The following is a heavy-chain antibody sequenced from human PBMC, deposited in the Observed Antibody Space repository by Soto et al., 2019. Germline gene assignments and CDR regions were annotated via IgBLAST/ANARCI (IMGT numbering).Heavy chain of an antibody. V-gene: IGHV1-3*01. Sequence: ASVKVSCKASGYTFTSYAMHWVRQAPGQRLEWMGWINAGNGNTKYSQKFQGRVTITRDTSASTAYMELGSLRSEDTAVYYCARDLQTYYDILTGSKKASNWFDPWGQGTLVTVSS. D-gene: IGHD3-9*01. CDR3: ARDLQTYYDILTGSKKASNWFDP. CDR1: GYTFTSYA. J-gene: IGHJ5*02. CDR2: INAGNGNT.